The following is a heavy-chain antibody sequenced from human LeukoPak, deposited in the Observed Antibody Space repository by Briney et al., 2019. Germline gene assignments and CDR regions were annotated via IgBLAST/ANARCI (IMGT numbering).Heavy chain of an antibody. D-gene: IGHD1-1*01. CDR1: GGSISSGSYY. Sequence: PSQTLSLTCTVSGGSISSGSYYWSWIRQPAGKGLEWIGRIYTSGSTNYNPSLKSRVTISVDTSKNQFSLKLSSVTAADTAVYYCASARYPNELQDNWFDPWGQGTLVTVSS. V-gene: IGHV4-61*02. CDR2: IYTSGST. J-gene: IGHJ5*02. CDR3: ASARYPNELQDNWFDP.